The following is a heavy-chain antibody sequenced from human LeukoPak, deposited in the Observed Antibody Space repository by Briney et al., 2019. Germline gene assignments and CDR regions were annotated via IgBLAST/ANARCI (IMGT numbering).Heavy chain of an antibody. CDR3: ARRLITTMIVVPFDY. J-gene: IGHJ4*02. CDR2: INHSGST. CDR1: GVSFRGYY. V-gene: IGHV4-34*01. Sequence: SETLSLTCAVYGVSFRGYYWNWIRQSPGKGLEWIGEINHSGSTNYNPSLKSRVTISVDTSKNQFSLKLSSVSAADTAVYYCARRLITTMIVVPFDYWGQGSLVTVS. D-gene: IGHD3-22*01.